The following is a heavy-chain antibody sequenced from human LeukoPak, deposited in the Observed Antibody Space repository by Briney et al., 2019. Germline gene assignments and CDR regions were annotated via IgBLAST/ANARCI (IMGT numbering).Heavy chain of an antibody. D-gene: IGHD3-16*02. CDR2: ISSGSSAI. J-gene: IGHJ5*01. V-gene: IGHV3-21*01. Sequence: GGSLRLSCAASGFTFSTFAMIWVRQPPGKGLEWVSIISSGSSAIFSADALKGRFTISRDNAKHSLYLQMHSLTADDTAVYYCVRDLGHPLSFPESHHLDSWGQGTLVSVSS. CDR1: GFTFSTFA. CDR3: VRDLGHPLSFPESHHLDS.